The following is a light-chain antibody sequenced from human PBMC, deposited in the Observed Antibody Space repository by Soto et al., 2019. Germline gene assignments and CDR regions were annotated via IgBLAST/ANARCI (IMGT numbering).Light chain of an antibody. CDR1: SSNIGSNT. J-gene: IGLJ1*01. CDR3: AAWDDSLNGLYV. CDR2: NNS. Sequence: QLVLTQPPSASGTPGQTVTISCSGSSSNIGSNTVNWYQQLPGTAPKLLIFNNSHRPSGVPDRFSDSRSGTSASLAISGLQSEDEADYYCAAWDDSLNGLYVFGTGTKLTVL. V-gene: IGLV1-44*01.